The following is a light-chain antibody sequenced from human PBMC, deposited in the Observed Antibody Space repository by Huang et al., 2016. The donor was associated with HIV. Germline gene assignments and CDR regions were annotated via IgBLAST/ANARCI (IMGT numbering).Light chain of an antibody. CDR3: QQTYITPYT. CDR2: AAS. J-gene: IGKJ2*01. Sequence: DIQMTQSPFFLSASVGDSVTFTCRASQSISSYLNWYQQKPGKAPELLIYAASNLQSGAPSRFSGSGSGKDFTLTIVSLQPADLATYYCQQTYITPYTFGQGTKLGIK. V-gene: IGKV1-39*01. CDR1: QSISSY.